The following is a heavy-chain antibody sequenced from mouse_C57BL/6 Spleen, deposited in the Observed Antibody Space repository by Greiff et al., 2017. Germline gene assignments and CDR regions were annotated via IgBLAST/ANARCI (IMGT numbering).Heavy chain of an antibody. CDR1: GFTFSDYG. V-gene: IGHV5-17*01. CDR2: ISSGSSTI. CDR3: ARGAYDYDVSYAKHY. Sequence: EVKLEASGGGLVKPGGSLKLSCAASGFTFSDYGMHWVRQAPEKGLEWVAYISSGSSTIYYADTVKGRFTISRDNAKNTLFLQMTSLRSEDTAMYYCARGAYDYDVSYAKHYWGQGTSVTVSS. D-gene: IGHD2-4*01. J-gene: IGHJ4*01.